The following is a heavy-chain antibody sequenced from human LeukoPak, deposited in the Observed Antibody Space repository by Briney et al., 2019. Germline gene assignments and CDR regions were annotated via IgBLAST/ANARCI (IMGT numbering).Heavy chain of an antibody. CDR3: GFGSVDAFDI. CDR2: ISSSSSYI. CDR1: GFTFSSYS. Sequence: GGSLRLSCAASGFTFSSYSMNWVRQAPGKGLEWVSSISSSSSYIYYADSVKGRFTISRDNAKNSLYLQMNSLRAEDTALYCAGFGSVDAFDIWGQGTMVTVSS. D-gene: IGHD6-25*01. J-gene: IGHJ3*02. V-gene: IGHV3-21*04.